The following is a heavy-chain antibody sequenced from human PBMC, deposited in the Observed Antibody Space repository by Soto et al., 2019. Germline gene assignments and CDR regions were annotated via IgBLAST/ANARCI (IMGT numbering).Heavy chain of an antibody. Sequence: ASETLSLTCTVSGVSISSSHWSWIRQPAGKGLGWIGRIYTSVSANYNPTLQSRVTMSVDTPKNQFTLTLSSVAAADAAVYFCTSDTGVFHIWGQGTMVTVS. J-gene: IGHJ3*02. CDR2: IYTSVSA. CDR1: GVSISSSH. V-gene: IGHV4-4*07. D-gene: IGHD2-8*02. CDR3: TSDTGVFHI.